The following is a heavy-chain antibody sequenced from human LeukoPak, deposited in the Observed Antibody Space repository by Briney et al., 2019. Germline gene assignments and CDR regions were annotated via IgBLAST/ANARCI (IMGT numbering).Heavy chain of an antibody. Sequence: GASVKVSCKASGYTFTRYGISWVRQAPGQGLQWLGWISASNGNTNYAQKFRDRVTMSTDTSTGTAYLDVRSLTSDDTAVYYCARDHSNWNYAPDFWGEGTLVIDSS. CDR2: ISASNGNT. J-gene: IGHJ4*02. V-gene: IGHV1-18*01. CDR3: ARDHSNWNYAPDF. D-gene: IGHD1-7*01. CDR1: GYTFTRYG.